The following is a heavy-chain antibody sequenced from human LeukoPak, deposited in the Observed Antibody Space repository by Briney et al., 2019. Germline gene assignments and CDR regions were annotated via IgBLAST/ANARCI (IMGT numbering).Heavy chain of an antibody. CDR2: INPNSGGT. CDR3: AREADGGGYDILAGPRGYFDY. D-gene: IGHD3-9*01. J-gene: IGHJ4*02. Sequence: ASVKVSCKASGYTFTGYYMHWVRQAPGQGLEWMGWINPNSGGTNYAQKFQGRVTMTRDTSISTAYMELSRLRSDDTAVYYCAREADGGGYDILAGPRGYFDYWGQGTLATVSS. V-gene: IGHV1-2*02. CDR1: GYTFTGYY.